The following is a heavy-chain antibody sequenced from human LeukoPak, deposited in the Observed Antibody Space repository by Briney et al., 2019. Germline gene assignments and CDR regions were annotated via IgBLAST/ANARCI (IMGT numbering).Heavy chain of an antibody. CDR3: ARHGTTVTPFDY. CDR1: GYTFTSYY. D-gene: IGHD4-17*01. CDR2: INPNSGGT. V-gene: IGHV1-2*02. J-gene: IGHJ4*02. Sequence: ASVKVSCKASGYTFTSYYMHWVRQAPGQGLEWMGWINPNSGGTNYAQKFQGRVTMTRDTSISTAYMELSRLRSDDTAVYYCARHGTTVTPFDYWGQGTLVTVSS.